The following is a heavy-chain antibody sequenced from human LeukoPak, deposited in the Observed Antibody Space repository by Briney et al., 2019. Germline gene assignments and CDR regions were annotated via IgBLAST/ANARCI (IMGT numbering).Heavy chain of an antibody. D-gene: IGHD3-10*01. CDR3: AKDAVAPGSGGDYFDY. V-gene: IGHV3-23*01. CDR2: FTSSGGST. CDR1: GFTFSSYA. Sequence: PGGSLRLSCAASGFTFSSYAMSWVRQAPGEGLEWISVFTSSGGSTYYADSVKGRFTISRDNSKNTLYLQMNSLRAEDTAVYYCAKDAVAPGSGGDYFDYWGQGTLVAVSS. J-gene: IGHJ4*02.